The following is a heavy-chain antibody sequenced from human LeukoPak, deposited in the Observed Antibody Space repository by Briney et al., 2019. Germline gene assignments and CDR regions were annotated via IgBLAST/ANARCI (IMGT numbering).Heavy chain of an antibody. CDR2: ISYDGSNK. CDR3: AKVPRWLQSDY. V-gene: IGHV3-30*04. CDR1: GFTFSSYA. J-gene: IGHJ4*02. Sequence: PGGSLRLSCAASGFTFSSYAMHWVRQAPGKGLEWVAVISYDGSNKYYADSVKGRFTISRDNSKNTLYLQMNSLRAEDTAVYYCAKVPRWLQSDYWGQGTRVTVSS. D-gene: IGHD5-24*01.